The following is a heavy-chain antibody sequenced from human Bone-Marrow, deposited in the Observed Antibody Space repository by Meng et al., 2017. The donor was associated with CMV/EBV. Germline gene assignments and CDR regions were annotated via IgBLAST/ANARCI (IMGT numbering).Heavy chain of an antibody. CDR1: GFTFSDYF. CDR3: APFVQPPRPFDY. D-gene: IGHD1-1*01. Sequence: SQKISCAASGFTFSDYFMNWIRQAPGKGLEWVSSISTSGDAMYYANSVKGRFTISRGNAKKSLYLQMNSLRAEDTAVYYCAPFVQPPRPFDYWGQGTLVTVSS. V-gene: IGHV3-11*04. J-gene: IGHJ4*02. CDR2: ISTSGDAM.